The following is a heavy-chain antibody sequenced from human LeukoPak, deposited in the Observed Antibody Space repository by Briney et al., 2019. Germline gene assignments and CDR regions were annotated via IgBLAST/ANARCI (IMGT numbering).Heavy chain of an antibody. Sequence: PGGSLRLSCAASGFTFSSYSMNWVRQAPGKGLEWVSSISSSSSYIYYADPVKGRFTISRDNAKNSLYLQINSLRAEDTALYYCAKEGPYSRGYQPLDSWGQGTLVTASS. CDR3: AKEGPYSRGYQPLDS. CDR2: ISSSSSYI. CDR1: GFTFSSYS. V-gene: IGHV3-21*04. J-gene: IGHJ4*02. D-gene: IGHD3-22*01.